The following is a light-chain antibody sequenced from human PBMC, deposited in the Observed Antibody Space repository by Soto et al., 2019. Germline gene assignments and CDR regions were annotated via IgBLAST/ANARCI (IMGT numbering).Light chain of an antibody. CDR3: QHHNSYYQT. CDR1: QSIRYY. J-gene: IGKJ1*01. CDR2: GAS. V-gene: IGKV1-5*01. Sequence: DIQLTQSPPTLSASVGDRVTITCRASQSIRYYLAWYQQMPGKAPKLLIYGASSLQSGVPSRFSGSGSGTEFTLTISSLQPDEFATYFCQHHNSYYQTFGQGTKVDIK.